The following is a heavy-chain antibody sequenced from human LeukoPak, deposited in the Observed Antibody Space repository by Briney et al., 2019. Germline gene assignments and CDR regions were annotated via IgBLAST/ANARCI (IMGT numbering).Heavy chain of an antibody. D-gene: IGHD2-15*01. CDR2: ISSSGSTI. Sequence: GGSLRLSCAASGFTFSDYYMSWIRQAPGKGLEWVSYISSSGSTIYYADSVKGRFTISRDNAKNSLYLQMNSLRAEDTAVYYCARMEGYCSGGSCYVHWFDPWGQGTLVTVSS. J-gene: IGHJ5*02. V-gene: IGHV3-11*01. CDR3: ARMEGYCSGGSCYVHWFDP. CDR1: GFTFSDYY.